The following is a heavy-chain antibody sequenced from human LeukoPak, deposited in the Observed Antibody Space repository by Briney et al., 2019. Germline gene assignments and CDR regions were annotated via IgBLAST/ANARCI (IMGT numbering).Heavy chain of an antibody. J-gene: IGHJ4*02. CDR2: FYNTGTT. D-gene: IGHD4-17*01. CDR1: GDSTTTSF. CDR3: ASKSTDHGELRFDY. V-gene: IGHV4-59*07. Sequence: PASLSLTCTISGDSTTTSFWSSIRQPPGKGLETTGYFYNTGTTNYNPSLKSRVNIAVDTTKNQFSLKVNSVTAADTGVYYCASKSTDHGELRFDYWGQGTLVTVSS.